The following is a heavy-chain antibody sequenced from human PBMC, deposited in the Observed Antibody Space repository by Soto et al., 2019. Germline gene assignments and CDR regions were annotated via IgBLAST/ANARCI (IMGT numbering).Heavy chain of an antibody. D-gene: IGHD3-10*01. J-gene: IGHJ6*02. Sequence: QVQLQESGPGLVKPSETLSLTCTISGGPMNNYYCSWFRQPRGQGLEWIGYMGYNGFTRYNPSLRSRVAISLDTAKNHFSLSLSSVTAADTALYYCARQGFGELHGLVDVWGQGITVTVSS. CDR3: ARQGFGELHGLVDV. V-gene: IGHV4-59*08. CDR2: MGYNGFT. CDR1: GGPMNNYY.